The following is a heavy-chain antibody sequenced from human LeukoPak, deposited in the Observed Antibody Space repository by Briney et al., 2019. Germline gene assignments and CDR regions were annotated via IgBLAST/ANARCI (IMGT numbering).Heavy chain of an antibody. CDR2: INPNSGNT. V-gene: IGHV1-8*01. CDR3: ARAVPAAIRKVTNWFDP. CDR1: GYTFTSYD. J-gene: IGHJ5*02. Sequence: ASVNVSCKASGYTFTSYDINWVRQATGQGREWMGWINPNSGNTGYAQKFQGRVTMTRNTSISTAYMELSSLTSKDTDVYYCARAVPAAIRKVTNWFDPWGQGNLVTVSP. D-gene: IGHD2-2*01.